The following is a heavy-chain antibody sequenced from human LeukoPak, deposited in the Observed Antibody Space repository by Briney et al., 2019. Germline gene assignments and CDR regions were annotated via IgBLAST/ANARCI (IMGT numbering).Heavy chain of an antibody. CDR3: ARGWGSTLNYWYFDL. Sequence: PSETLSLTCTVSGGSISSSSYYWGWIRQPPGKGLEWIGSIYYSGSTYYNPSLKSRVTISVDTSKNQFSLKLSSVTAADTAVYYCARGWGSTLNYWYFDLWGRGTLVTVSS. V-gene: IGHV4-39*01. D-gene: IGHD7-27*01. J-gene: IGHJ2*01. CDR1: GGSISSSSYY. CDR2: IYYSGST.